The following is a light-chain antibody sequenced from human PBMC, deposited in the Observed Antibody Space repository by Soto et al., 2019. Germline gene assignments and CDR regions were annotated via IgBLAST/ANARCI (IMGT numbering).Light chain of an antibody. CDR1: QSVSSSY. CDR3: QHYGSSIFT. V-gene: IGKV3-20*01. J-gene: IGKJ3*01. CDR2: GAS. Sequence: EIVLTQSPGTLSLSPGERATLSCRASQSVSSSYLAWYQQKPGQAPRLLIYGASSRATGIPDRFSCSGSGTDFTLTISRLEPEDFAVYYCQHYGSSIFTFGPGTKVDIK.